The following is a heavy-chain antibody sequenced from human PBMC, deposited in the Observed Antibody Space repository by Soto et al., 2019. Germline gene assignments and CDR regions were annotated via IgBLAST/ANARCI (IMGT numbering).Heavy chain of an antibody. CDR2: IYYSGST. CDR1: GGSISSGGYY. V-gene: IGHV4-31*03. J-gene: IGHJ5*02. CDR3: ARNSDCSSTSCPENWFDP. Sequence: SETLSLTCTVSGGSISSGGYYWSWIRQHPGKGLEWIGYIYYSGSTYYNPSLKSRVTISVDTSKNQFSLKLSSVTAAVTAVYYCARNSDCSSTSCPENWFDPWGQGTLVTVSS. D-gene: IGHD2-2*01.